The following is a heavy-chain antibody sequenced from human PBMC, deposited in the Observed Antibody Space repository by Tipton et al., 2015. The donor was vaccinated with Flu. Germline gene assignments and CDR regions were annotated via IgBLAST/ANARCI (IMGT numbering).Heavy chain of an antibody. CDR2: IYHSGST. D-gene: IGHD4-17*01. CDR3: ARGDYGDYVWSRGWFDP. V-gene: IGHV4-38-2*01. CDR1: GYSISSGYY. J-gene: IGHJ5*02. Sequence: TLSLTCAVSGYSISSGYYWGWIRQPPGKGLEWIGSIYHSGSTYYNPSLKSRVTISVDTSKNQFSLKLSSVTAADTAVYYCARGDYGDYVWSRGWFDPWGQGTLGTGSS.